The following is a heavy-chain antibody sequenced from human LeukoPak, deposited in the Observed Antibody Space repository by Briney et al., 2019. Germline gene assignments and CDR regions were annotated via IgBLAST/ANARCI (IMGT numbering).Heavy chain of an antibody. CDR1: GDSVPSNSAA. CDR2: TYYRSKWYN. Sequence: SQTLSLTCAISGDSVPSNSAAWNWIRQSPSRGLERLGRTYYRSKWYNDYAVSVKSRITINPDTSKNQFSLQLNSVTPEDTAVYYCARSMVGLEGGNYFDYWGQGTLVTVSS. D-gene: IGHD1-26*01. CDR3: ARSMVGLEGGNYFDY. J-gene: IGHJ4*02. V-gene: IGHV6-1*01.